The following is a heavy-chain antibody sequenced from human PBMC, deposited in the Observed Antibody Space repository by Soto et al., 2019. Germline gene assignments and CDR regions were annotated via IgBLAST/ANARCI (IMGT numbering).Heavy chain of an antibody. D-gene: IGHD2-15*01. J-gene: IGHJ6*02. CDR2: ISYDGSNK. CDR3: ARGLGYCSGGSCYSYYYYYGMDV. Sequence: QVQLVESGGGVVQPGRSLRLSCAASGFTFSSYAMHWVRQAPGKGLEWVAVISYDGSNKYYADSVKGRFTISRDNSKNTLYLQMNNLRAEDTAVYYCARGLGYCSGGSCYSYYYYYGMDVWGQGTTVTVSS. CDR1: GFTFSSYA. V-gene: IGHV3-30-3*01.